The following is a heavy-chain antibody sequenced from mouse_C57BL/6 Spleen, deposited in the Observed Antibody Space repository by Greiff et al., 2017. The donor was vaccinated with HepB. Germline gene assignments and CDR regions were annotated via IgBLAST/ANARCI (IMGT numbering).Heavy chain of an antibody. V-gene: IGHV5-4*03. CDR3: ARGRRYGSSYWYFDV. D-gene: IGHD1-1*01. Sequence: EVKLMESGGGLVKPGGSLKLSCAASGFTFSSYAMSWVRQTPEKRLEWVATISDGGSYTYYPDNVKGRFTISRDNAKNNLYLQMSHLKSEDTAMYYCARGRRYGSSYWYFDVWGTGTTVTVSS. CDR1: GFTFSSYA. CDR2: ISDGGSYT. J-gene: IGHJ1*03.